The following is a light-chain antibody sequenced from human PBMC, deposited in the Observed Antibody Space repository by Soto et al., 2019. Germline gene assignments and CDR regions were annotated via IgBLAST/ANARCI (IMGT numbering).Light chain of an antibody. CDR3: SSYTSSSALI. CDR1: TSDIGSYNL. CDR2: EGN. V-gene: IGLV2-14*02. Sequence: QPVLTQPASVSGSPGQSITISCTGSTSDIGSYNLVSWYQQYPGKAPKLMIYEGNKRPSGVSNRFSGSRSGNTASLTISGLQAEDEANYYCSSYTSSSALIFGGGTKLTVL. J-gene: IGLJ2*01.